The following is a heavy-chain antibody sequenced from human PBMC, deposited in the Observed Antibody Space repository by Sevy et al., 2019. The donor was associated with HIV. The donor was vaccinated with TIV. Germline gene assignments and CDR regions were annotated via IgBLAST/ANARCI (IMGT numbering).Heavy chain of an antibody. Sequence: GESLKISCAASGLTFSDYALSWVRQAPGMGLEWVSSVRPTGETYYSDSVKGRFTVSRDNAKTTVFLQMSGLRAEDTAVYYCAKEGSRIWSRHNWFDSWGHGTLVTVSS. CDR2: VRPTGET. V-gene: IGHV3-23*01. CDR3: AKEGSRIWSRHNWFDS. D-gene: IGHD3-3*01. CDR1: GLTFSDYA. J-gene: IGHJ5*01.